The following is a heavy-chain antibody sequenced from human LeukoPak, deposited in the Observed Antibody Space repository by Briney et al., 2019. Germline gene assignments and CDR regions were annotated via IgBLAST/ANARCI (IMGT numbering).Heavy chain of an antibody. V-gene: IGHV4-59*11. Sequence: SETLSLTCTVSGDSMSSHYWSWIRQPPGKGLEWIGYVYYTGSTNYNPSLKSRVTISVDTSKNQFSLKLNSVTAADTAVYYCARDLSSAGFDYWGQGTLVTVSS. CDR1: GDSMSSHY. J-gene: IGHJ4*02. CDR2: VYYTGST. D-gene: IGHD6-13*01. CDR3: ARDLSSAGFDY.